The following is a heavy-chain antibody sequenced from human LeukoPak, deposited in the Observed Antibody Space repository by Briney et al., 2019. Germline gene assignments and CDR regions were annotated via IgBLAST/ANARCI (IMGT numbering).Heavy chain of an antibody. D-gene: IGHD6-13*01. J-gene: IGHJ5*02. Sequence: ASETLSLTCSVSGGSISSGGYYWSWIRQHPGKGLEWMGYISYIGSTNYNPSLKSRVTISVDTSKNQFSLKLSSVTAADTAVYYCARGAAGIGDLDPWGQGTLVTVSS. CDR3: ARGAAGIGDLDP. CDR1: GGSISSGGYY. V-gene: IGHV4-61*08. CDR2: ISYIGST.